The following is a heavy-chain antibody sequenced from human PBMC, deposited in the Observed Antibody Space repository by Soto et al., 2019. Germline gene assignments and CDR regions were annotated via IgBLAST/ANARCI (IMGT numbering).Heavy chain of an antibody. V-gene: IGHV3-30*03. Sequence: QVEPVESGGGVVRPGKSLTVSCTGSGFVFGGFGMHWVRQTPGKGLEWLGMASYDGTYKYFADSVKGRFTISRDNGMNTVYLQMDNLRLEDTALYYCARGGDGRDYWGRGTLVTVSS. D-gene: IGHD3-16*01. CDR2: ASYDGTYK. J-gene: IGHJ4*02. CDR1: GFVFGGFG. CDR3: ARGGDGRDY.